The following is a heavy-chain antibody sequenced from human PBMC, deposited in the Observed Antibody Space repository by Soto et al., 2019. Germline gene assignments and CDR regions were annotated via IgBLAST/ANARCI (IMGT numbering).Heavy chain of an antibody. Sequence: PSETLSLTCTVSGDPLNIGGYYWSWIRQHPGKGLEWMGYIYYTGKTYYNPSLKSRVAISVDTSENQFSLKLFSVTAADTAVYYCASLSSGAYDYWGQGTLVTVSS. CDR3: ASLSSGAYDY. D-gene: IGHD3-22*01. CDR2: IYYTGKT. J-gene: IGHJ4*02. V-gene: IGHV4-31*03. CDR1: GDPLNIGGYY.